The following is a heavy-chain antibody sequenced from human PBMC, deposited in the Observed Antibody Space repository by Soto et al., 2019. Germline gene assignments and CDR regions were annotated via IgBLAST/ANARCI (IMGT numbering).Heavy chain of an antibody. D-gene: IGHD4-17*01. V-gene: IGHV4-31*03. CDR1: GDSISSGGYF. CDR2: INYSGTT. CDR3: ARYRGDYLNWFDP. Sequence: QVQLQESGPGLVEPSQTLSLTCTVSGDSISSGGYFWSWIRQHPGKGLEWIGYINYSGTTYYNPSLKSRVAISVDTSKNRFCLKLTSVTAADTAGYYCARYRGDYLNWFDPWGQGTLVTVSS. J-gene: IGHJ5*02.